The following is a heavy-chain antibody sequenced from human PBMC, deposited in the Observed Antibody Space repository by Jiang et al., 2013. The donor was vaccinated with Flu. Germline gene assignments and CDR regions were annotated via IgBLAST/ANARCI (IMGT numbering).Heavy chain of an antibody. CDR2: ISSSSSYT. CDR3: ARGVAVAGPLFNGMDV. D-gene: IGHD6-19*01. CDR1: GFTFSDYY. V-gene: IGHV3-11*06. Sequence: PGGSLRLSCAASGFTFSDYYMSWIRQAPGKGLEWVSYISSSSSYTNYADSVKGRFTISRDNAKNSLYLQMNSLRAEDTAVYYCARGVAVAGPLFNGMDVWGQGTTVTVSS. J-gene: IGHJ6*02.